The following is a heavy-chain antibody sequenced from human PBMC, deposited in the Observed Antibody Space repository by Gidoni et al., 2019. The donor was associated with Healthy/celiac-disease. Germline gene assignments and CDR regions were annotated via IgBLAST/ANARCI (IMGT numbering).Heavy chain of an antibody. V-gene: IGHV4-31*03. J-gene: IGHJ5*02. CDR3: ATSIAARLYWFDP. D-gene: IGHD6-6*01. CDR1: GGSISSGGYY. CDR2: IYYSGST. Sequence: QVQLQESGPGLVKPSQTLSLTATVSGGSISSGGYYWSWIRPHPGKGLEWIGYIYYSGSTYYNPSLKSRVTISVDTSKNQFSLKLSSVTAADTAVYYCATSIAARLYWFDPWGQGTLVTVSS.